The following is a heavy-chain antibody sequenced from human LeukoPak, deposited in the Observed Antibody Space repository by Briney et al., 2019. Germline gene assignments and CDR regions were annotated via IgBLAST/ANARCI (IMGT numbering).Heavy chain of an antibody. CDR3: ARGASRGFDY. CDR2: ISSSSSTI. V-gene: IGHV3-48*02. Sequence: GGSLRLSCAASGFTFSDSAIHWVRQASGKGLEWVSYISSSSSTIYYADSVKGRFTISRDNAKNSLYLQMNSLRDEDTAVFYCARGASRGFDYWGHGTLVTVSS. J-gene: IGHJ4*01. D-gene: IGHD5-24*01. CDR1: GFTFSDSA.